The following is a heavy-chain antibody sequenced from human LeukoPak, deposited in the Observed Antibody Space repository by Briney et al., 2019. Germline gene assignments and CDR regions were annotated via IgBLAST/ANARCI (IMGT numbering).Heavy chain of an antibody. CDR3: ARDLLKVATDY. CDR1: GFTFSTYN. D-gene: IGHD5-12*01. J-gene: IGHJ4*02. Sequence: GGSLRLSCAASGFTFSTYNMNWVRQAPGKGLEWVSYISSSSSTIYYADSVKGRFTISRDNSKNTLYLQMNSLRAEDTAVYYCARDLLKVATDYWGQGTLVTVSS. V-gene: IGHV3-48*01. CDR2: ISSSSSTI.